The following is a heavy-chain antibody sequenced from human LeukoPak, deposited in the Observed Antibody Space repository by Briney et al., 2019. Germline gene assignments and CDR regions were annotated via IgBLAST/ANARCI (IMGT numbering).Heavy chain of an antibody. CDR3: ARDLLKYYDFWSGYRYYFDY. CDR1: GYTFTSYG. J-gene: IGHJ4*02. V-gene: IGHV1-18*01. CDR2: ISAYNGNT. D-gene: IGHD3-3*01. Sequence: ASVKVSCKASGYTFTSYGISWVRQAPGQGLEWMGWISAYNGNTNYAQKLQGRVTMTTDTSTSTAYMELRSLRSDDTAVYYCARDLLKYYDFWSGYRYYFDYWGQGTLVTVSS.